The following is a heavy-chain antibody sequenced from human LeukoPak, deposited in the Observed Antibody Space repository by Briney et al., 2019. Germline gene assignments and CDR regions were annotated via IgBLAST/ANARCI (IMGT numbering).Heavy chain of an antibody. D-gene: IGHD5/OR15-5a*01. J-gene: IGHJ5*02. V-gene: IGHV1-2*02. CDR3: AGLGSTVEGRIDP. Sequence: ASVKVSCKASGYHFTGYHVHWVRQAPGQGLEWMGRISTDTGDTDNAQNFQGRLTMTRDTSINTAYMELTSQPSDDTAVYYCAGLGSTVEGRIDPWGQGTPVTVSS. CDR2: ISTDTGDT. CDR1: GYHFTGYH.